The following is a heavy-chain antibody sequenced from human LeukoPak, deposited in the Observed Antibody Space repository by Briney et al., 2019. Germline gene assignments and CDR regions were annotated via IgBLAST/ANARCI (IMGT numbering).Heavy chain of an antibody. D-gene: IGHD3-10*01. CDR3: ARDRLVYYGSGDGYFDY. J-gene: IGHJ4*02. Sequence: PGRSLRLSCVASGFTFKSYGMHWVRQAPGKGLEWVAIIWYDGSNKYYADFVKGRFTTSRDNSKNTLYLQMNSLRADDTAVYYCARDRLVYYGSGDGYFDYWGQGTLVTVSS. V-gene: IGHV3-33*01. CDR2: IWYDGSNK. CDR1: GFTFKSYG.